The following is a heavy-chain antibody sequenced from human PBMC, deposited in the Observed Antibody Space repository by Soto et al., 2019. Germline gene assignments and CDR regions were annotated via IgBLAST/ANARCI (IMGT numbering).Heavy chain of an antibody. CDR3: AKAIIFRVLECLGPGYYYGMDG. J-gene: IGHJ6*02. CDR2: ISYDGRKI. Sequence: SLRLSCAPSGFNFSSYGMHWVRQTPGKGLEWMTVISYDGRKIYYADSVNGRFTISRDNSKKMMNLQMNSLRAEDTAVYFCAKAIIFRVLECLGPGYYYGMDGWGQGTPGTVSS. V-gene: IGHV3-30*18. D-gene: IGHD3-3*01. CDR1: GFNFSSYG.